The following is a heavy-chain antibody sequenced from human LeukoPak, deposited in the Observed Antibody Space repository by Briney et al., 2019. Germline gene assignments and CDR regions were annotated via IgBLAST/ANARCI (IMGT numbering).Heavy chain of an antibody. D-gene: IGHD2-15*01. Sequence: GGSLRPSCGASGFTFSNAWMSWVRQAPGKGLEWVSAISGSGGSTYYADSVKGRFTISRDNSKNTLYLQMNSLRAEDTAVYYCAKGKGRVVVAATPFDYWGQGTLVTVSS. CDR3: AKGKGRVVVAATPFDY. V-gene: IGHV3-23*01. CDR2: ISGSGGST. J-gene: IGHJ4*02. CDR1: GFTFSNAW.